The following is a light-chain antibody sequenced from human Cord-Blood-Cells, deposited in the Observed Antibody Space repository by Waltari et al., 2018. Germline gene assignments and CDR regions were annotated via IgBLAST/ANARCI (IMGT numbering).Light chain of an antibody. J-gene: IGLJ1*01. Sequence: QSALTQPASVSGSPGQSITISCTGTSSDVGGYNYVFWYQQHPGKAHNLMIYDVSNRPSGVSNRFSGSKSGNTASLTISGLQAEDEADYYCSSYTSSSTLVFGTGTKVTVL. CDR3: SSYTSSSTLV. CDR2: DVS. CDR1: SSDVGGYNY. V-gene: IGLV2-14*03.